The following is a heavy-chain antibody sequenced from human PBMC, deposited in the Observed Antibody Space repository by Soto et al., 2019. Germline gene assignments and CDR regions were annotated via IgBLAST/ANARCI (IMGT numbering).Heavy chain of an antibody. CDR1: GGSISSNY. CDR2: LSLSGST. Sequence: PSETLSLTCTVSGGSISSNYWSWIRQPPGKGLEWIGYLSLSGSTSYNPSLKSRVSISRDTSKNQFFLKLTSVTAADTAVYYCARGEGGSGEREKWFDPWGQGTLVSVSS. D-gene: IGHD1-26*01. V-gene: IGHV4-59*01. CDR3: ARGEGGSGEREKWFDP. J-gene: IGHJ5*02.